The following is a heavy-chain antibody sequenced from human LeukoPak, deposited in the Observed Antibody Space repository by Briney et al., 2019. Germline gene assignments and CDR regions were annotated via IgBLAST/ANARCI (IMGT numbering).Heavy chain of an antibody. CDR2: IYYSGST. CDR3: ARSLTGYSISFDY. Sequence: SETLSLTCTVSGGSISSYYWSWIRQPPGKGLEWIGYIYYSGSTNYNPSLKSRVTISVDTSKNQFSLKLSSVTAADTAVYYCARSLTGYSISFDYWGQGTLVTVSS. D-gene: IGHD3-9*01. CDR1: GGSISSYY. J-gene: IGHJ4*02. V-gene: IGHV4-59*01.